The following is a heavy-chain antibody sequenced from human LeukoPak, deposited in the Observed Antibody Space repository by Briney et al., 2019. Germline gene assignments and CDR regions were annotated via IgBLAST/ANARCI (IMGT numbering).Heavy chain of an antibody. CDR1: GFSFTSYA. Sequence: GGSLRLSCAASGFSFTSYAMNWVRQAPGKGLEWVSAISGSGRSTYSADSVRGRFTTSRDNAKNSLYLQMNSLRAEDTAVYYCARLYCSSTSCLYFDYWGQGTLVTVSS. CDR3: ARLYCSSTSCLYFDY. J-gene: IGHJ4*02. CDR2: ISGSGRST. D-gene: IGHD2-2*01. V-gene: IGHV3-23*01.